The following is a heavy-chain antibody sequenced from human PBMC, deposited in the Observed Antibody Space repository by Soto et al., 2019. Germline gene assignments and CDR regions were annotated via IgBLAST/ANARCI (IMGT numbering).Heavy chain of an antibody. J-gene: IGHJ4*02. CDR1: GYTFTGYY. D-gene: IGHD1-1*01. CDR3: ARVNPNSNDPFDY. CDR2: INPNSGGT. Sequence: QVPLVQSGAEVKKPGASVKVSCKASGYTFTGYYMHWVRQAPGQGLEWMGWINPNSGGTNYAQKFQGWVTMTRDTSISTAYMELSRLRYDDTAVYPCARVNPNSNDPFDYWGQGTLVTVSS. V-gene: IGHV1-2*04.